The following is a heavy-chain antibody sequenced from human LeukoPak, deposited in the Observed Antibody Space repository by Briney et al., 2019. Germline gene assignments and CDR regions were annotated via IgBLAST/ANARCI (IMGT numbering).Heavy chain of an antibody. D-gene: IGHD4-17*01. J-gene: IGHJ6*03. CDR2: IYYSGST. V-gene: IGHV4-39*07. Sequence: SETLSLTCTVSGGSISSSSYYWGWIRQPPGKGLEWIGSIYYSGSTYYNPSLKSRVTISVDTSKNQFSLKLGSVTAADTAVYYCARDGYGDYDPNYYYYMDVWGKGTTVTVSS. CDR3: ARDGYGDYDPNYYYYMDV. CDR1: GGSISSSSYY.